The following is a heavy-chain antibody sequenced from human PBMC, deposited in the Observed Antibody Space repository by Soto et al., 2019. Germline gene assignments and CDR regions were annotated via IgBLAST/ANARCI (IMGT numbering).Heavy chain of an antibody. Sequence: QVQLVQSRGEVKKPGASVKVSCKTSGYSFTTYGISWVRQAPGQGLEWMGWISGYNGNTNYAQNLQGRVTMTTDTSTSTAYMELRSLRPDDTAVYYCAREGPAAYYYDGMDVWGQGSTVTVSS. J-gene: IGHJ6*02. CDR1: GYSFTTYG. CDR3: AREGPAAYYYDGMDV. V-gene: IGHV1-18*01. CDR2: ISGYNGNT.